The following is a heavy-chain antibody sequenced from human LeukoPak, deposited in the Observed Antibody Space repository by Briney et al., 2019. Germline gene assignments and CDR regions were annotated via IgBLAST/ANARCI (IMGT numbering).Heavy chain of an antibody. D-gene: IGHD2-15*01. CDR1: GYNFISSG. CDR2: ISTYNGDT. Sequence: RGASVTVSCKTSGYNFISSGITWVRQAPGQGLEWMGWISTYNGDTNYARKFQGRLTMTTDTATSTAYMELTSLRSDDTAVYYCTRGCNGSSCYVSLHWGQGTLVTVSS. CDR3: TRGCNGSSCYVSLH. J-gene: IGHJ4*02. V-gene: IGHV1-18*01.